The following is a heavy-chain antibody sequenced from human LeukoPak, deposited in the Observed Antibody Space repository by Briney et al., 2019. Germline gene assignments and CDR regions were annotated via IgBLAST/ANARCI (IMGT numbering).Heavy chain of an antibody. CDR3: ARDPPRTQDAFDI. J-gene: IGHJ3*02. CDR2: ISAYNGNT. CDR1: GYTFTSYG. Sequence: GASVQVSCKASGYTFTSYGISWVRQAPGQGLEWMGWISAYNGNTNYAQKLRGRVTMTTDTSTSTAYMELRSLRSDDTAVYYCARDPPRTQDAFDIWGQGTMVTVSS. D-gene: IGHD1-14*01. V-gene: IGHV1-18*01.